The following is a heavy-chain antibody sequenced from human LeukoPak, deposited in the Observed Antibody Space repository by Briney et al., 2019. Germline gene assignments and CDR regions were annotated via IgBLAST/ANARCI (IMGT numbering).Heavy chain of an antibody. V-gene: IGHV1-18*01. J-gene: IGHJ5*02. CDR2: ISAYNGNT. D-gene: IGHD6-13*01. CDR1: GYTFTSYG. Sequence: GASVKVSCKASGYTFTSYGISWVRQAPGQGLEWMGWISAYNGNTNYAQKLQGRVTMTTDTSTSTAYMELRSLRSDDTAVYYCAKYYSSSWYRWFDPWGQGTLVTVSS. CDR3: AKYYSSSWYRWFDP.